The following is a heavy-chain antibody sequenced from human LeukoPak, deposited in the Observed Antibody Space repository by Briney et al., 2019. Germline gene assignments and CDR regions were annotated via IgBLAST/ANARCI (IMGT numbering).Heavy chain of an antibody. V-gene: IGHV3-23*01. Sequence: GGSLRLSCAASGFTFTNFGMSWVRQAPGKGLDWVSAISGSGGSTHYADSVTGRFTISRDNSKNTLYLQMNSLRAEDTAVYYCAKDRYYDNSANHYESESWGQGTLVTVSS. CDR3: AKDRYYDNSANHYESES. D-gene: IGHD3-22*01. CDR2: ISGSGGST. CDR1: GFTFTNFG. J-gene: IGHJ5*02.